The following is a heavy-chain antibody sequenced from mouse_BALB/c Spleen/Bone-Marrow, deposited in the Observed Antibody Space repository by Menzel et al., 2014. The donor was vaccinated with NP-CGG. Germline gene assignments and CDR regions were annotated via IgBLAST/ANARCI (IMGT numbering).Heavy chain of an antibody. CDR2: IWGDGTT. J-gene: IGHJ4*01. V-gene: IGHV2-6-7*01. D-gene: IGHD2-10*02. Sequence: QVQLQQSGPGLVAPSQSLSITCTVSGFSLTGFGINWIRQPPGKGLEWLGMIWGDGTTDYNPALKSRLNIKKDNSKSQVFLKMNSLQAGDTARYYCAREKYGNYYAMDYWGQGTSVTVSS. CDR3: AREKYGNYYAMDY. CDR1: GFSLTGFG.